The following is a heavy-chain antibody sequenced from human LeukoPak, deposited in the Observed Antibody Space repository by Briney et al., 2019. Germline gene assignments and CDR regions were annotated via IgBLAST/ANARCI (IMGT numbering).Heavy chain of an antibody. V-gene: IGHV4-4*09. CDR3: ASTTTTYYSYFYYYMAS. J-gene: IGHJ6*03. CDR2: IYSSGST. CDR1: GGSISSYY. D-gene: IGHD4-17*01. Sequence: SETLSLTCTVSGGSISSYYWSWIRQPPGKGLEWIGYIYSSGSTNYNPSLNSRVTISVDTSKNQFSLKLTSVTAADTAVYYCASTTTTYYSYFYYYMASGEKGPRSPSP.